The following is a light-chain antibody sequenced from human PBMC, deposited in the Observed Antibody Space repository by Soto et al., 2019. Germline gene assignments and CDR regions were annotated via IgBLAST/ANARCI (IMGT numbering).Light chain of an antibody. V-gene: IGKV1-9*01. CDR3: QQYNSYSRT. CDR1: QGISSY. Sequence: DIQLTQSPSFLSASVGDRVTITCRASQGISSYLAWYQQEPGKAPKLLIYAASTLQSGVPSRFSGSGSGTEFTLTISSLQPDDFATYYCQQYNSYSRTFGQGTKVDIK. CDR2: AAS. J-gene: IGKJ1*01.